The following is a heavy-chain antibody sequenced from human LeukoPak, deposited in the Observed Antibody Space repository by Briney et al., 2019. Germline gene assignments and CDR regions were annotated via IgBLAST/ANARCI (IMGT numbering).Heavy chain of an antibody. CDR2: INHSGST. CDR1: GGSISSYY. CDR3: ARWEGGSYYDFDY. Sequence: SETLSLTCTVSGGSISSYYWSWIRQPPGKGLEWIGEINHSGSTNYNPSLKSRVTISVDTSKNQFSLKLSSVTAADTAVYYCARWEGGSYYDFDYWGQGTLVTVSS. J-gene: IGHJ4*02. V-gene: IGHV4-34*01. D-gene: IGHD1-26*01.